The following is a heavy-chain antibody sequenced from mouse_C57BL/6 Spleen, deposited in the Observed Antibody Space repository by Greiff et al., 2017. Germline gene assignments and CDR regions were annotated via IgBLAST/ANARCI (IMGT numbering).Heavy chain of an antibody. CDR2: INPNNGGT. J-gene: IGHJ4*01. Sequence: EVQGVESGPELVKPGASVKMSCKASGYTFTDYNMHWVKQSHGKSLEWIGYINPNNGGTSYNQKFKGKATLTVNKSSSTAYMELRSLTSEDSAVYYCAREGWLLRDYYAMDYWGQGTSVTVSS. D-gene: IGHD2-3*01. CDR1: GYTFTDYN. V-gene: IGHV1-22*01. CDR3: AREGWLLRDYYAMDY.